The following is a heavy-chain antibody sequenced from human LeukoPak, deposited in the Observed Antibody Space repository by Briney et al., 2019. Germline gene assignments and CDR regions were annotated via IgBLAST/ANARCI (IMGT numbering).Heavy chain of an antibody. J-gene: IGHJ4*02. CDR2: IIPIFGTA. V-gene: IGHV1-69*13. CDR3: ARGTKVLYSYGYMPLDY. D-gene: IGHD5-18*01. CDR1: GGTFISYA. Sequence: GASVKVSCKASGGTFISYAISWVRQAPGQGLEWMGGIIPIFGTANYAQKFQGRVTITADESTSTAYMELSSLRSEDTAVYYCARGTKVLYSYGYMPLDYWGQGTLVTVSS.